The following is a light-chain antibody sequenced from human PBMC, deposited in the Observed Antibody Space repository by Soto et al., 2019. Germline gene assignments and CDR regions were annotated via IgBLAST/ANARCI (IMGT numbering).Light chain of an antibody. V-gene: IGKV3-20*01. CDR3: QQYGSSPLT. CDR1: QSVSSSF. Sequence: EIVLTQSPGTLSLSPGERDTLSCRASQSVSSSFLAWYQQKPGQASRLLIYGASSRATGIPDRFSGSGSGTDFTLTISRLEPEDVAVYYCQQYGSSPLTFGGGTKVEIK. J-gene: IGKJ4*01. CDR2: GAS.